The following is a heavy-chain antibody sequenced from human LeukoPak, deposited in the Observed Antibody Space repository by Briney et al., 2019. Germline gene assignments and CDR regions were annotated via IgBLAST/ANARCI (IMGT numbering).Heavy chain of an antibody. CDR1: GFTFSSYG. D-gene: IGHD6-19*01. J-gene: IGHJ4*02. CDR3: AKDPSGYSSGWYYFDY. V-gene: IGHV3-33*06. CDR2: IWYDGSNK. Sequence: GGSLRLSCAASGFTFSSYGMHWVRQAPGKGLEWVAVIWYDGSNKYYADSVKGRFTISRDNSKNTLYLQMNSLRAEDTAVYYCAKDPSGYSSGWYYFDYWGQGTLVTVSS.